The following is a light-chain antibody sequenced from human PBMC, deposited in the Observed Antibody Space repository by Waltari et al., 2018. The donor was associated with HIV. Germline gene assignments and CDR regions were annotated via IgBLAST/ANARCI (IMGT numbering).Light chain of an antibody. V-gene: IGLV2-14*03. CDR3: SSYTTTNTVV. CDR1: SSDISTYSF. CDR2: DVD. Sequence: QSALTQPASVSGSPGQSITISCTGTSSDISTYSFVSWYQKHPGKAPKLLIYDVDNRPSGVSKRLSGPKSCDTASLTISSIQADDEADYYCSSYTTTNTVVFGGGTKFTVL. J-gene: IGLJ2*01.